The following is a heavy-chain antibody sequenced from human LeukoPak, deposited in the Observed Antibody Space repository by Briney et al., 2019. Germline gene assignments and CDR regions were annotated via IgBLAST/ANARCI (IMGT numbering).Heavy chain of an antibody. CDR1: GGSISSYY. V-gene: IGHV4-4*07. J-gene: IGHJ4*02. Sequence: SETLSLTRTVSGGSISSYYWSWIRQPAGKGLEWIGRIYTSGSTNYNPSLKSRVTISVDTSKNQFSLKLISVTAADTAVYYCARGQLATGIFDHWGQGTLVTVSS. D-gene: IGHD6-6*01. CDR3: ARGQLATGIFDH. CDR2: IYTSGST.